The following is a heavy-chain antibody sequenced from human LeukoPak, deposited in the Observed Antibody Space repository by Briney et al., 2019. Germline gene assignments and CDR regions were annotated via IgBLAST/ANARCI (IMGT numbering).Heavy chain of an antibody. V-gene: IGHV4-39*01. CDR3: ARHPLAAPYGGLDY. CDR1: GGSISSSSYY. J-gene: IGHJ4*02. CDR2: IYYSGST. Sequence: SETLSLTCTVSGGSISSSSYYWGWIRQPPGKGLEWIGSIYYSGSTYYNPSLKSRVTISVDTSKSQFSLKLSSVTAADTAVYYCARHPLAAPYGGLDYWGQGTLVTVSS. D-gene: IGHD6-6*01.